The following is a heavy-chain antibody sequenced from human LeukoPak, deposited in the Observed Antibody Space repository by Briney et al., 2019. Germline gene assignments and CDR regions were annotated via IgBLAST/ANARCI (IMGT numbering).Heavy chain of an antibody. V-gene: IGHV4-31*03. CDR3: ARDYYDSSGPSWFDP. J-gene: IGHJ5*02. D-gene: IGHD3-22*01. CDR1: GGSISSGGYY. Sequence: SETLSLTCTVSGGSISSGGYYWSWIRQHPGKGLEWIGYIYYSGSTYYNPSLKSRVTISVDTSKNQFSLKLSSVTAADTAVYYCARDYYDSSGPSWFDPWGQGTLVTVSS. CDR2: IYYSGST.